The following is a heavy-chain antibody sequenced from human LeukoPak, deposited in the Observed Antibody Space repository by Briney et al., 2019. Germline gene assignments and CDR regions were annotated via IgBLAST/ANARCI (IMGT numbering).Heavy chain of an antibody. CDR1: GFTFSDYA. D-gene: IGHD1-26*01. CDR3: ARESGRRISKDYFDY. Sequence: PGGSLRLSCAASGFTFSDYALGWVRQAPGRGLEWVATLSGSGAGTYYSDSVQGRFTISRDNSKRTLFLQMNSLRTEDTAVYYCARESGRRISKDYFDYWGQGTLVTVS. CDR2: LSGSGAGT. V-gene: IGHV3-23*01. J-gene: IGHJ4*02.